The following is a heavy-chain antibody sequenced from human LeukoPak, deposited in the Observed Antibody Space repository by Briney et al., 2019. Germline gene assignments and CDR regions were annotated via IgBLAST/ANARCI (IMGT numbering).Heavy chain of an antibody. V-gene: IGHV3-11*04. CDR1: GFTFSDYY. D-gene: IGHD2-2*01. CDR3: ARAWRPPAAIPYAFDI. Sequence: GGSLRLSCAASGFTFSDYYMSWIRQAPGKGLEWVSYISSSGSTIYYADSVKGRFTISRDNAKNSLYLQMNSLRAEDTAVYYCARAWRPPAAIPYAFDIWGQGSMVTVSS. J-gene: IGHJ3*02. CDR2: ISSSGSTI.